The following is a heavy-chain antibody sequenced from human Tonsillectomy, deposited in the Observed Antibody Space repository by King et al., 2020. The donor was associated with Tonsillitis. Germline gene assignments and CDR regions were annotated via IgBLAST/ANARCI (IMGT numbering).Heavy chain of an antibody. J-gene: IGHJ4*02. V-gene: IGHV3-48*03. CDR1: GFTFSSYE. Sequence: VQLVESGGGLVQPGGSLRLSCAASGFTFSSYEMNWVRQAPGKGLEWVSYISSSGSTIHYADTVKGRFTISRDNAKNALYLQMNSLRAEDTAVYYCARVQSVPVGANPHFDYGGQGTLVTDSS. D-gene: IGHD1-26*01. CDR3: ARVQSVPVGANPHFDY. CDR2: ISSSGSTI.